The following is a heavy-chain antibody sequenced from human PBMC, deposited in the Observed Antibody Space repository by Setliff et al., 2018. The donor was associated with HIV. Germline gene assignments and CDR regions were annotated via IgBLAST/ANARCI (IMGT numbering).Heavy chain of an antibody. J-gene: IGHJ6*02. CDR2: VTHSGRT. D-gene: IGHD3-3*01. V-gene: IGHV4-34*01. Sequence: SETLSLTCAVYGGSFSGYYWSWIRQPPGKGLEWIGEVTHSGRTNYNPSLESRVTTSVDTSKKQFSLKLSSVTAADTAVYYCARIFGDQGYYYGMDVWGQGTTVTVSS. CDR1: GGSFSGYY. CDR3: ARIFGDQGYYYGMDV.